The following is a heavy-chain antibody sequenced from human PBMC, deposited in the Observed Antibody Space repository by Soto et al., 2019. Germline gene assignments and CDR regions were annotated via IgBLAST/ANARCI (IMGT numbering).Heavy chain of an antibody. V-gene: IGHV3-74*01. CDR1: GFTFGNYW. Sequence: LRLSCAASGFTFGNYWMHWVRQAPGKGLEWVSRMNSDGSTTNYADSVKGRFTVSRDNARNTQHLQMNSLRAEDTAVYFCATAEVDYWGPGTLVTVSS. CDR3: ATAEVDY. J-gene: IGHJ4*02. CDR2: MNSDGSTT.